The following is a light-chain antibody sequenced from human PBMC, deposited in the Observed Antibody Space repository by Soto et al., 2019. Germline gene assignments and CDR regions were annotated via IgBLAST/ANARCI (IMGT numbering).Light chain of an antibody. CDR3: QQYGSSGT. CDR2: DAS. CDR1: QSVSSY. Sequence: EIVMTQSPATLSVSPGARVTLSCRASQSVSSYLAWYQQKPGQAPRLLIYDASNRATGIPARFSGSGSGTDFTLTISRLEPEDFAVYYCQQYGSSGTFGQGTKVDIK. V-gene: IGKV3-20*01. J-gene: IGKJ1*01.